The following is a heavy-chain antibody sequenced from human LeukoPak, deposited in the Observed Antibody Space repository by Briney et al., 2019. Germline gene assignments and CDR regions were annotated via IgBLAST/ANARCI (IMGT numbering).Heavy chain of an antibody. V-gene: IGHV3-30*03. D-gene: IGHD3-22*01. CDR2: ISYDGSNK. CDR3: ARHPSYHTMKEAFDI. CDR1: GFTFDDYA. J-gene: IGHJ3*02. Sequence: GGSLRLSCAASGFTFDDYAMHWVRQAPGKGLEWVAVISYDGSNKYYADSVKGRFTISRDNSKNTLYLQMNSLRAEDTAVYYCARHPSYHTMKEAFDIWGQGTMVTVSS.